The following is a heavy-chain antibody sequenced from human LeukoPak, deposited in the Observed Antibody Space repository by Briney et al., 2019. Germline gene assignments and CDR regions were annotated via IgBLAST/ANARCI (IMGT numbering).Heavy chain of an antibody. Sequence: GGSLRLSCAASGFTFSRYAMTWVRQAPGKGLEWVAVISYDGSNKYYAGSVKGRFTISRDNSKNTLYLQMNSLRAEDTAVYYCAKDFESVVPYYGSGTDYWGQGTLVTVSS. V-gene: IGHV3-30*18. CDR2: ISYDGSNK. CDR1: GFTFSRYA. CDR3: AKDFESVVPYYGSGTDY. J-gene: IGHJ4*02. D-gene: IGHD3-10*01.